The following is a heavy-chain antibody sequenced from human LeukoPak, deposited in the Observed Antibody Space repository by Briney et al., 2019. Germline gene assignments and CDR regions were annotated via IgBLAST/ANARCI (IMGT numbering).Heavy chain of an antibody. V-gene: IGHV3-48*03. Sequence: GGSLRLSCAASGFTFSSYEVNWVRQAPGKGLEWVSYISSSGSTIYYADSVKGRFTISRDNAKNSLYLQMNSLRAEDTAVYYCARDVGGYDSDYWGQGTLVTVSS. CDR1: GFTFSSYE. CDR3: ARDVGGYDSDY. J-gene: IGHJ4*02. D-gene: IGHD5-12*01. CDR2: ISSSGSTI.